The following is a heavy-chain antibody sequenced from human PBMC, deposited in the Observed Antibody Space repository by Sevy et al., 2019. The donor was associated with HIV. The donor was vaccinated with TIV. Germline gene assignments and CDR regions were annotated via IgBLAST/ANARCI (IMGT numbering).Heavy chain of an antibody. CDR3: TRDTIVYRGSSIDYCFDS. J-gene: IGHJ4*02. Sequence: GGSLRLSCTASGFTFDDYAFSWVRQAPGKGLEWVGFIKRRAYGGKTEYAASVIGRFTISRDDSKSIAYLQMNSLKTEDTAVYYCTRDTIVYRGSSIDYCFDSWGQGTLVTVSS. V-gene: IGHV3-49*04. CDR1: GFTFDDYA. CDR2: IKRRAYGGKT. D-gene: IGHD2-15*01.